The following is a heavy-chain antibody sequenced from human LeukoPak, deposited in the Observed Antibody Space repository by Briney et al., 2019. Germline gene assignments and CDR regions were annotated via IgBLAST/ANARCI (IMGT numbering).Heavy chain of an antibody. CDR1: GYTFTSYD. V-gene: IGHV1-8*01. D-gene: IGHD3-16*02. CDR2: MNPNSGNT. Sequence: ASVKVSCKASGYTFTSYDINWVRQATGQGLEWMGWMNPNSGNTGYAQKFQGRVTMTRNTSISTAYMELSSLRSEDTAVYYCARGFRDDYVWGSYRYPDYGGQGTLVTVSS. CDR3: ARGFRDDYVWGSYRYPDY. J-gene: IGHJ4*02.